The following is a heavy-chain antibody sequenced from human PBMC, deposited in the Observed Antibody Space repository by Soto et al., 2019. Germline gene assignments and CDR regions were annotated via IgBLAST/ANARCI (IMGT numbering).Heavy chain of an antibody. Sequence: QVQLVESGGGVVQPGGSLRLSCAASGFTFSTYGMHLVRQAPGKGLELVAVIWYDGNNKYYADSVKGRFTISRDNSKNTLYVQMTSLRAEDTAVYYCARGLHSLFDYWGQGTLVTVSS. J-gene: IGHJ4*02. D-gene: IGHD2-21*01. CDR2: IWYDGNNK. CDR1: GFTFSTYG. V-gene: IGHV3-33*01. CDR3: ARGLHSLFDY.